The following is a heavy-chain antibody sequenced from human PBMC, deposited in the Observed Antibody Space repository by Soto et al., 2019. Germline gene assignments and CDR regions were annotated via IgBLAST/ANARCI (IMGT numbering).Heavy chain of an antibody. D-gene: IGHD3-10*01. CDR1: GYTFTSYA. Sequence: ASVKVSCKASGYTFTSYAMHWVRQAPGQRLEWMGWINAGNGNTKYSQKFQGRVTITRDTSASTAYMELSSLRSEDTAVYYCARVKGSGSYYYGMDVWGQGTTVTVSS. J-gene: IGHJ6*02. CDR2: INAGNGNT. V-gene: IGHV1-3*01. CDR3: ARVKGSGSYYYGMDV.